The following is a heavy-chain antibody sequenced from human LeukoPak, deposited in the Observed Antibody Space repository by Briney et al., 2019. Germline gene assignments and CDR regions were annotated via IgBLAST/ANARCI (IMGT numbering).Heavy chain of an antibody. V-gene: IGHV6-1*01. J-gene: IGHJ4*02. CDR1: GDSVSSNSAA. D-gene: IGHD6-13*01. CDR2: TYYRSKWYN. Sequence: SQTLSLTCAISGDSVSSNSAAWNWLRQSPSRGLEWLGRTYYRSKWYNDYAVSVESRLTINPETSKNQFSLQLNSVTPEDTAVYYCAREAAAGSLDFWGQGTLVTVSS. CDR3: AREAAAGSLDF.